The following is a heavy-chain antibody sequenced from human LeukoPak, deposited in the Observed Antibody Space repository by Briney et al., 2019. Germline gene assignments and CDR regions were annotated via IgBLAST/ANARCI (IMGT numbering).Heavy chain of an antibody. CDR2: ISFDGSNK. CDR1: GFTFSNHG. V-gene: IGHV3-30*18. CDR3: AKVRGGGHSYGYDY. Sequence: GGSLRLSCAASGFTFSNHGMHWVRQAPGKGLEWVAVISFDGSNKYYADSVKGRFTISRDNSKNTLYLQMNSLRAEDTAVYYCAKVRGGGHSYGYDYWGQGTLVTVSS. D-gene: IGHD5-18*01. J-gene: IGHJ4*01.